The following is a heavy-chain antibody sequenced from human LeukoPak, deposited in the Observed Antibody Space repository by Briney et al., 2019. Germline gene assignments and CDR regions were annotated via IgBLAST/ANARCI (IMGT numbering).Heavy chain of an antibody. J-gene: IGHJ4*02. CDR3: AGHFNGYSYGPIDY. V-gene: IGHV4-59*04. CDR1: GGSISSYY. Sequence: PSETLSLTCTVSGGSISSYYWSWIRQPPGKGLEWIGTIYYSGSTYYNPSLKSRVTTSVDTSKNQFSLKLSSVTAADTAVYYCAGHFNGYSYGPIDYWGQGTLVTVSS. CDR2: IYYSGST. D-gene: IGHD5-18*01.